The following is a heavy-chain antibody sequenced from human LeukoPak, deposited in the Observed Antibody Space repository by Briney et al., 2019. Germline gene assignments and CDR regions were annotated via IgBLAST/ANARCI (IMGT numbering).Heavy chain of an antibody. J-gene: IGHJ4*02. CDR3: ARESEYGFWTGSYFEY. Sequence: GGSLRLSCAASGFRFSSQWMSWVRQAPGKWLEWVAIVNQGGTGKYYVDSVKGRFTISRDNAKNSLYLQMNSLRAEDTAVYYCARESEYGFWTGSYFEYWGQGILVTVSS. CDR2: VNQGGTGK. V-gene: IGHV3-7*01. D-gene: IGHD3/OR15-3a*01. CDR1: GFRFSSQW.